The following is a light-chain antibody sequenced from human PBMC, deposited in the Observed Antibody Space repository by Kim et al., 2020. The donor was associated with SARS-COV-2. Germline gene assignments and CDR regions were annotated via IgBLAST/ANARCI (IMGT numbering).Light chain of an antibody. CDR3: QQYYDDVT. Sequence: SASVGDRVTITCQASDDIKNRVSWFQQRPGKAPKVLIQGAVNLETGVPSRFSATGFGTDFTLTISSLQPEDLATYFCQQYYDDVTFGQGTKVDIK. V-gene: IGKV1-33*01. J-gene: IGKJ1*01. CDR1: DDIKNR. CDR2: GAV.